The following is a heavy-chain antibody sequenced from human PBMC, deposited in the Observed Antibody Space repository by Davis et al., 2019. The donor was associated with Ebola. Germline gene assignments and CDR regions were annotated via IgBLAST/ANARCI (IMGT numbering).Heavy chain of an antibody. J-gene: IGHJ6*02. D-gene: IGHD4-23*01. CDR3: ARWPTIYSYGMDV. CDR2: IYPGDSDT. CDR1: GYIFTKFW. V-gene: IGHV5-51*01. Sequence: GESLKISCKGSGYIFTKFWIGWVRQTPGKGLEWMGMIYPGDSDTRYSPSFQGQVTISADTSISTAYLQWNTLKAADTAMYYCARWPTIYSYGMDVWGQGTTVSVSS.